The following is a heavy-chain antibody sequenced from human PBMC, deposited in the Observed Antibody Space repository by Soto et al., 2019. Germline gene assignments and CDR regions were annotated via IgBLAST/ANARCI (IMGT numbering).Heavy chain of an antibody. V-gene: IGHV4-59*01. CDR3: ARDYYYYYGMDV. CDR2: IYYSGST. J-gene: IGHJ6*02. CDR1: GGSISSYY. Sequence: TLSLTCTVSGGSISSYYWSWIRQPPGKGLEWIGYIYYSGSTNYNPSLKSRVTISVDTSKNQFSLKLSSVTAADTAVYYCARDYYYYYGMDVWGQGTTVTVSS.